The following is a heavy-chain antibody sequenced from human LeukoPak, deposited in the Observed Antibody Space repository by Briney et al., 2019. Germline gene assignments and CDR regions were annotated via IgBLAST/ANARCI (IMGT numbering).Heavy chain of an antibody. CDR2: IYYSGST. Sequence: PSETLSLTCTVSGGSISSGSYYWSWIRQPPGRGLEWIGYIYYSGSTNYNPSLKSRVTISVDTSKNQFSLKLGSVTAADTAVYYCARGREYYDILTGTDLFYFDYWGQGTLVTVSS. D-gene: IGHD3-9*01. CDR3: ARGREYYDILTGTDLFYFDY. CDR1: GGSISSGSYY. V-gene: IGHV4-61*01. J-gene: IGHJ4*02.